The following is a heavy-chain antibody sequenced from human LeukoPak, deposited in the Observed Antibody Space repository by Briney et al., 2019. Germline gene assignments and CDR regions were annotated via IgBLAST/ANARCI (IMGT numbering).Heavy chain of an antibody. CDR1: GYIFTDYY. CDR3: ARDWGEKRITIFGVVIARNAFDI. D-gene: IGHD3-3*01. J-gene: IGHJ3*02. Sequence: ASVKVSCKASGYIFTDYYMHWVRQAPGQGLEWMGWISAYNGNTNYAQKLQGRVTMTTDTSTSTAYMELRSLRSDDTAVYYCARDWGEKRITIFGVVIARNAFDIWGQGTMVTVSS. V-gene: IGHV1-18*04. CDR2: ISAYNGNT.